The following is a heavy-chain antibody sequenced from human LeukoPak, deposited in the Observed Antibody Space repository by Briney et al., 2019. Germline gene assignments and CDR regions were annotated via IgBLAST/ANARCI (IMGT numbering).Heavy chain of an antibody. CDR3: ARGWFGELSSAFDI. Sequence: ASVKVSCKASGGTFSSYAISWVRQAPGQGLEWMGRIIPILGIANYAQKFQGRVTITADKSTSTAYMELSSLRSEDTAVYYCARGWFGELSSAFDIWGQGTMVTVSS. J-gene: IGHJ3*02. V-gene: IGHV1-69*04. D-gene: IGHD3-10*01. CDR1: GGTFSSYA. CDR2: IIPILGIA.